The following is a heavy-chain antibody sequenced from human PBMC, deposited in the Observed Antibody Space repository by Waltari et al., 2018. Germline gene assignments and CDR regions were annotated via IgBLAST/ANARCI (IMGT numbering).Heavy chain of an antibody. D-gene: IGHD3-10*01. V-gene: IGHV4-34*01. J-gene: IGHJ4*02. CDR2: INHSGST. CDR3: ARLGYYGSGSYGY. Sequence: QVQLQQWGAGLLKPSETLSLTCAVYGGSFSGYHWSWIRQPPGKGLEWIGEINHSGSTNYNPSLKSRVTISVDTSKNQFSLKLSSVTAADTAVYYCARLGYYGSGSYGYWGQGTLVTVSS. CDR1: GGSFSGYH.